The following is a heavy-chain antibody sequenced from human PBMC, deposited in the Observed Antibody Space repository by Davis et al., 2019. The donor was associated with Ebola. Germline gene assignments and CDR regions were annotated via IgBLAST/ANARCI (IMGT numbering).Heavy chain of an antibody. V-gene: IGHV3-53*01. Sequence: PGGSLRLSCAASGFTVSSNYMSWVRQAPGKGLEWVSVIYSGGSTYYADSVKGRFTISRDNSKNTLYLRMNSLRAEDTAVYYCARVPGRDYFDYWGQGTLVTVSS. CDR1: GFTVSSNY. J-gene: IGHJ4*02. CDR3: ARVPGRDYFDY. CDR2: IYSGGST.